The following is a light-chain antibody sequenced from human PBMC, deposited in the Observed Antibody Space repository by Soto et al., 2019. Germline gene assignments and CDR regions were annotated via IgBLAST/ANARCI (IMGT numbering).Light chain of an antibody. CDR2: AAF. V-gene: IGKV1D-12*01. CDR3: QQADTFPLT. Sequence: DIQMTQSPSSVSASVGDRVTITCRASRGISKWLAWYQQKPGKAPKLLIHAAFSLQPGVPSRFSGSGSGTDFTLTISSLQPEDFATYYCQQADTFPLTFGGGTKVEIK. CDR1: RGISKW. J-gene: IGKJ4*01.